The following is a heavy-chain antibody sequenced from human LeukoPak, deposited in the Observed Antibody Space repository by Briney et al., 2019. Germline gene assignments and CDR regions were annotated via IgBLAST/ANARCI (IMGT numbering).Heavy chain of an antibody. CDR2: IYYSGST. CDR1: GGSLSRYF. J-gene: IGHJ5*02. Sequence: SETLSLTCAVSGGSLSRYFWSWIRQPPGKGLEWIGYIYYSGSTNYNPSLKSRVTISVDTSKNQFSLKLSSVTAADTAVYYCARRITGGKWFDPWGQGTLVTVSS. D-gene: IGHD1-20*01. V-gene: IGHV4-59*01. CDR3: ARRITGGKWFDP.